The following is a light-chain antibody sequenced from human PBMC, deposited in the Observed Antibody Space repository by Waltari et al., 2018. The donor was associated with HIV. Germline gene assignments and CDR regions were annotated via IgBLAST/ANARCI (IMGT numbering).Light chain of an antibody. CDR3: GTWYSSLTGGPV. Sequence: HSVFPPPPSVSAAPGQTATISCSGRTSNIGSNFVSCCPLLPGTAPKLLIYENNKRPSGIPDRCSGFKSGTSATLGITGLQTGDEADYYCGTWYSSLTGGPVFGGGTKLTVL. V-gene: IGLV1-51*02. CDR1: TSNIGSNF. J-gene: IGLJ3*02. CDR2: ENN.